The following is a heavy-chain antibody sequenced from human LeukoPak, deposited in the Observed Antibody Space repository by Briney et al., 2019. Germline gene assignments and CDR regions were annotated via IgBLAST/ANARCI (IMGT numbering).Heavy chain of an antibody. D-gene: IGHD2-15*01. J-gene: IGHJ4*02. CDR2: INPNSGGT. CDR3: ARAARVAAKTLLDY. Sequence: GASVKVSFKASGYTFTGYYMHWVRQAPGQGLEWMGWINPNSGGTNYAQKFQGRVTMTRDTSISTAYMELSRLRSDDTAVYYCARAARVAAKTLLDYWGQGTLVTVSS. V-gene: IGHV1-2*02. CDR1: GYTFTGYY.